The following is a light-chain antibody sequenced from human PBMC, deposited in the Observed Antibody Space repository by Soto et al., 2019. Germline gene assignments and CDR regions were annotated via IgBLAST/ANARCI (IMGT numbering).Light chain of an antibody. CDR2: DAY. Sequence: DIQMTQSPSILSASVGDRVTITCRASQSIRSWLAWYQQKPGKAPKLLIYDAYRLESGVPSRFSGRRSGTEFTLTIAGLQPEDFATYYCQQYESYSPLTVGGGTKVDIK. V-gene: IGKV1-5*01. J-gene: IGKJ4*01. CDR1: QSIRSW. CDR3: QQYESYSPLT.